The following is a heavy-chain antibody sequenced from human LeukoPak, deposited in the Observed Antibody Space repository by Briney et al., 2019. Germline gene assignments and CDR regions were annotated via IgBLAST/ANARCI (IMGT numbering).Heavy chain of an antibody. CDR2: IYIGGST. CDR1: GFTVSSNY. CDR3: SRERHYYDSSGYYYPEN. D-gene: IGHD3-22*01. Sequence: PAGSLRLSCAASGFTVSSNYMSWVRQAQGQGLELVSVIYIGGSTYYEDSVTGRFTISRHNSKTTLYLHMKILSAEDAAVYYCSRERHYYDSSGYYYPENWGQGTLVTVS. V-gene: IGHV3-53*04. J-gene: IGHJ4*02.